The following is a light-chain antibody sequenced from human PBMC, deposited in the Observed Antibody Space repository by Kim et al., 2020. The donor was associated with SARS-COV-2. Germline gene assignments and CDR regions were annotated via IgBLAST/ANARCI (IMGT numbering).Light chain of an antibody. Sequence: GQSGTISCTGTSSDVGGYNYVSWYQQHPGKAPKVLIYDVTKRPSGVPDRFSGSKSGNTASLTISGLQAEDEADYYCCSYAASYTRVFGGGTQLTVL. V-gene: IGLV2-11*01. CDR1: SSDVGGYNY. J-gene: IGLJ3*02. CDR2: DVT. CDR3: CSYAASYTRV.